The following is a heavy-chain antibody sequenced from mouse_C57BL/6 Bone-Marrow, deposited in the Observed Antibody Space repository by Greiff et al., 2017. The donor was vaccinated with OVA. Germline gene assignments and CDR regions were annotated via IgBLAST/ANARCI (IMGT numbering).Heavy chain of an antibody. CDR3: ARGGCSGDYSEY. V-gene: IGHV1-20*01. J-gene: IGHJ2*01. CDR2: INPYNGDT. D-gene: IGHD4-1*01. Sequence: VQLQQSGPELVKPGDSVRISCKASGYSFTGYFMNWVMQSHGKSLEWIGRINPYNGDTFYNQKFKGKATLTVDKSSSTAHMGLRSLTSEDSAVYYSARGGCSGDYSEYWGQGTTLTVSS. CDR1: GYSFTGYF.